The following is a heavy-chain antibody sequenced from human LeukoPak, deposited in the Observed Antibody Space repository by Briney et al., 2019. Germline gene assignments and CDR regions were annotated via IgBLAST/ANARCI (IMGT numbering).Heavy chain of an antibody. D-gene: IGHD2-21*01. J-gene: IGHJ4*02. CDR1: GFTFSSYA. CDR2: ISYDGSNK. V-gene: IGHV3-30-3*01. CDR3: ARDLQDCGGDCYLPQFVDY. Sequence: GGSLRLSCAASGFTFSSYAMSWVRQAPGKGLEWVAVISYDGSNKYYADSVKGRFTISRDNSKNTLYLQMNSLRAEDTAVYYCARDLQDCGGDCYLPQFVDYWGQGTLVTVSS.